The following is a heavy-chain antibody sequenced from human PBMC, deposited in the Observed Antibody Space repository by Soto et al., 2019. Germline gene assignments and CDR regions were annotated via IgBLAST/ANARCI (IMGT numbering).Heavy chain of an antibody. Sequence: PGRSLRLSCAASGFTFSNYGMHWVRQAPGKGLEWVAIISFDGNNKYYSDSVKGRFTISRDNSKNMVFLQMNSLRPEDTAVYYCVKPKEHFYDSSPGETWGQGTPVTVSS. CDR2: ISFDGNNK. J-gene: IGHJ5*02. V-gene: IGHV3-30*18. CDR3: VKPKEHFYDSSPGET. CDR1: GFTFSNYG. D-gene: IGHD3-22*01.